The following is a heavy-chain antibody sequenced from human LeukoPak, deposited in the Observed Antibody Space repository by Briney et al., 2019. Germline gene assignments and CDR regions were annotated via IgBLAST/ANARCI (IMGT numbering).Heavy chain of an antibody. CDR1: GGSISSYY. CDR2: IYTSGST. CDR3: AREHSSGYFDAFDI. D-gene: IGHD3-22*01. J-gene: IGHJ3*02. Sequence: SETLSLTCTVSGGSISSYYWSWIRQPAGKGLEWIGRIYTSGSTNYNPSLKSRVTMSVDTSKNQFSLKLSSVTAADTAVYYCAREHSSGYFDAFDIWGKGTMVTVSS. V-gene: IGHV4-4*07.